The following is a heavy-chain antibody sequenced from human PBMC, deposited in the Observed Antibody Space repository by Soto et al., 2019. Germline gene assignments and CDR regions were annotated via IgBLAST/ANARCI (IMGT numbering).Heavy chain of an antibody. J-gene: IGHJ6*02. D-gene: IGHD6-6*01. V-gene: IGHV2-5*01. CDR3: AHRVANRAARLSSGYYGLDV. CDR2: IYWNDDK. CDR1: GFSFTTSGVG. Sequence: SGPTLVNPTQTLTLTCTFSGFSFTTSGVGVGWIRQPPGKALEWLAFIYWNDDKHYSPSLKSRLTITKDTSKNQVVLTMANVDPVDTATYYCAHRVANRAARLSSGYYGLDVWGPATTVTVSS.